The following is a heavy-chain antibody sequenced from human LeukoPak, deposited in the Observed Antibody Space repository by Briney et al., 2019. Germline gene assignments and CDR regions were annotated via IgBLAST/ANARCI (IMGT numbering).Heavy chain of an antibody. J-gene: IGHJ3*02. V-gene: IGHV3-13*04. CDR3: ARGWGTSGWYVPTI. D-gene: IGHD6-13*01. CDR2: IGSAGNT. CDR1: GFTFSSYD. Sequence: GGPLRLSCAASGFTFSSYDMHWVRQATGKGLEWVSTIGSAGNTYYPGSVKGRFTISRENAKNSLYLQMNGLRAGDTAVYYCARGWGTSGWYVPTIWGQGTMVTVSS.